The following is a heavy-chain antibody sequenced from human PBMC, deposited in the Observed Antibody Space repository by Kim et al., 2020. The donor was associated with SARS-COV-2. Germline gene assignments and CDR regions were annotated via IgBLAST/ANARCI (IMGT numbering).Heavy chain of an antibody. CDR3: TTTGPGDDAFDI. Sequence: GGSLRLSCAASGFTFSNAWMSWVRQAPGKGLEWVGRIKSKTDGGKKDYAAPVKGRFTISRDDSKNTLYLQMNSLKTEDTAVYYCTTTGPGDDAFDIWGQGTMFTVSS. J-gene: IGHJ3*02. CDR1: GFTFSNAW. V-gene: IGHV3-15*01. CDR2: IKSKTDGGKK. D-gene: IGHD1-1*01.